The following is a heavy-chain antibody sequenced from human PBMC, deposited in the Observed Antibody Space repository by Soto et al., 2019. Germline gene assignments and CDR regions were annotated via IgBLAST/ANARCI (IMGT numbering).Heavy chain of an antibody. CDR2: IGGYTGNT. Sequence: QVQLVQSGAEVREPGASVKVSCKASGYTFTNYGVSWVRQAPGQGLERMGWIGGYTGNTNYAQKLQGRVTLTTDTPTSTAYMELRSLRSDDTAVYYCAPHTWDTGMPSGYWGQGTLVTVSS. V-gene: IGHV1-18*01. D-gene: IGHD5-18*01. CDR1: GYTFTNYG. CDR3: APHTWDTGMPSGY. J-gene: IGHJ4*02.